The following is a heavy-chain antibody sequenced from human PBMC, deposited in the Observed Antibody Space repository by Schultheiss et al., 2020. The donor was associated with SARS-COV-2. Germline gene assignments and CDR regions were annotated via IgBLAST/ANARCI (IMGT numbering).Heavy chain of an antibody. CDR2: IYYSGST. V-gene: IGHV4-61*01. CDR1: GGSVSSGSYY. J-gene: IGHJ4*02. D-gene: IGHD3-9*01. Sequence: SQTLSLTCTVSGGSVSSGSYYWSWIRQPPGKGLEWIGYIYYSGSTNYNPSLKSRVTISVDTSKNQFSLKLSSVTAADTAVYYCAGERGEAGYYSGHFDYWGQGTLVTVSS. CDR3: AGERGEAGYYSGHFDY.